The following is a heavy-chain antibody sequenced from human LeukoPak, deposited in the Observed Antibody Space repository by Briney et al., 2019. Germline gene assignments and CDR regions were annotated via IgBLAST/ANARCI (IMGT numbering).Heavy chain of an antibody. CDR3: ASVAVVTAYYYYGMDV. Sequence: GGSLRLSCAASGFTFSSYSMSWVRQAPGKGLEWVSYISSSSSTIYYADSVKGRFTISRDNAKNSLYLQMNSLRDEDTAVYYCASVAVVTAYYYYGMDVWGQGTTVTVSS. D-gene: IGHD2-21*02. CDR2: ISSSSSTI. CDR1: GFTFSSYS. J-gene: IGHJ6*02. V-gene: IGHV3-48*02.